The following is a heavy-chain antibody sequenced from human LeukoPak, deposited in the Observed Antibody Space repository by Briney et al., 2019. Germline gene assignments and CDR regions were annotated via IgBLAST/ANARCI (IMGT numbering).Heavy chain of an antibody. CDR2: IYSGGTT. CDR3: AKIGIAVLATGD. D-gene: IGHD6-19*01. CDR1: GFTVSSNY. Sequence: GGSLRLSCADSGFTVSSNYMSWVRQAPGKGLEWVSVIYSGGTTYYADSVKGRFTISRDNSKNTLYLQMNSLRVEDTAVYYCAKIGIAVLATGDWGQGTLVTVSS. J-gene: IGHJ4*02. V-gene: IGHV3-53*01.